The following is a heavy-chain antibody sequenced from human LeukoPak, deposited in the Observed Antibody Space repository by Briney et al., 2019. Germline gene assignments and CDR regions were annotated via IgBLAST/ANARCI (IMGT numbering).Heavy chain of an antibody. CDR3: VSGRRGWFDDNWFDP. V-gene: IGHV3-23*01. D-gene: IGHD6-19*01. CDR1: GFTFSNYA. CDR2: VTGSGVTT. J-gene: IGHJ5*02. Sequence: AGGSLRLSCAASGFTFSNYAMSWVRQAPGKGLEWVSTVTGSGVTTYYSDSVKGRFTISRDNSRNTLYLLMNSLRAEDTAIYYCVSGRRGWFDDNWFDPWGQGTLITVSS.